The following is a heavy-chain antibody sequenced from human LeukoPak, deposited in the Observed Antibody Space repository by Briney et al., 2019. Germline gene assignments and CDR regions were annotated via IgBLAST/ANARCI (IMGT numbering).Heavy chain of an antibody. CDR2: IGTYNGNT. CDR1: GYTFTSHG. V-gene: IGHV1-18*01. D-gene: IGHD1-26*01. Sequence: ASVKVSCKASGYTFTSHGISWVRQAPGQGLEWMGWIGTYNGNTNYAQNLQGRVTMTRDTSTSTVYMELRSLRYDDTAVYYCARFFPQKWELPGKWFAPWGQGTLVTVSS. J-gene: IGHJ5*02. CDR3: ARFFPQKWELPGKWFAP.